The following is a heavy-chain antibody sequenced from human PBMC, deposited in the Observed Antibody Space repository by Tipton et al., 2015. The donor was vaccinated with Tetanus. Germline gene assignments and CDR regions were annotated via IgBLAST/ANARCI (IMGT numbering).Heavy chain of an antibody. CDR3: ARGSNSIDF. CDR2: INHSGST. V-gene: IGHV4-34*01. J-gene: IGHJ4*02. CDR1: GGSFNDYY. D-gene: IGHD4-23*01. Sequence: SLTCAVYGGSFNDYYWSWIRQPPGKGLEWIGEINHSGSTKYNPPLKSRVTISVDTSKNHFTLQLSSVTAADTAVYYCARGSNSIDFWGQGTLVTVSS.